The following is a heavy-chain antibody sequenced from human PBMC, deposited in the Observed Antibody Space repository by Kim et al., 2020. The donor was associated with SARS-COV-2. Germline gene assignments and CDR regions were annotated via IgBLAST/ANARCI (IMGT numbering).Heavy chain of an antibody. J-gene: IGHJ4*02. D-gene: IGHD1-1*01. CDR2: IMEDGTEK. CDR1: GFSFTTNW. V-gene: IGHV3-7*01. CDR3: ARDRRYFLDY. Sequence: GGSLRLSCVVSGFSFTTNWMSWVRQAPGKGLEWVAKIMEDGTEKYYGYSVEGRFTISRDNTKNSLYLQMNSLSAEDTAVYYCARDRRYFLDYWGQGTLVTVSS.